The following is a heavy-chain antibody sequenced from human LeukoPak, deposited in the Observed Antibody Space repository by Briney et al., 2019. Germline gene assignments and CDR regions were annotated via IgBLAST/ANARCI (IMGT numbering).Heavy chain of an antibody. J-gene: IGHJ4*02. D-gene: IGHD6-13*01. CDR3: VKDSAWSSSWVSGDS. Sequence: GGSLRLSCSASGFTFRSYAMHWVRQAPGKGLQHFSTISSYGGSTYYADSVKGRFTVSRDNSKNTVFLQMSSLSAEDTAVYYCVKDSAWSSSWVSGDSWGLGTLVTVSS. CDR1: GFTFRSYA. V-gene: IGHV3-64D*06. CDR2: ISSYGGST.